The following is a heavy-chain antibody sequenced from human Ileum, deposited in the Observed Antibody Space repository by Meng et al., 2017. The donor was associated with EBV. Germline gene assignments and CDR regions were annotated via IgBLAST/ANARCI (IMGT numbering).Heavy chain of an antibody. CDR1: GYRFTAFG. J-gene: IGHJ4*02. CDR2: ITTYNGDT. CDR3: ARTYYGSYGFDY. Sequence: GAEESNPGASVKVSCKAPGYRFTAFGISWVQQAPGQGPEWMGWITTYNGDTKYAQKFQGRVTMTRETSTNTAYMELTSLRSDDTAVYYCARTYYGSYGFDYWGQGTLVTVSS. V-gene: IGHV1-18*01. D-gene: IGHD3-10*01.